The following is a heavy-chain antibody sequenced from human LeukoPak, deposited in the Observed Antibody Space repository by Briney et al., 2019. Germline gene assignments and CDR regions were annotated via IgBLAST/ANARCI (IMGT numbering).Heavy chain of an antibody. D-gene: IGHD3-22*01. J-gene: IGHJ4*02. Sequence: GGSLRLSCTASGFTFGDYAMSWFRQAPGKGLEWVGFIRSKAYGGTTEYAASVKGRFTISRDDSKSIAYLQMNSLKTEDTGVYYCTRADSSGYYPFPPFDYWGQGTLVTVSS. CDR1: GFTFGDYA. V-gene: IGHV3-49*03. CDR3: TRADSSGYYPFPPFDY. CDR2: IRSKAYGGTT.